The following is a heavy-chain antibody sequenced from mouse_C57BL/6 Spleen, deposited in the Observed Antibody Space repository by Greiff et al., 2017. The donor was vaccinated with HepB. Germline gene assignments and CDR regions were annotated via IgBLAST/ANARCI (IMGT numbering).Heavy chain of an antibody. CDR1: GYTFTSYW. CDR3: ARSNRIKLLRYFDY. Sequence: QVHVKQPGAELVMPGASVKLSCKASGYTFTSYWMHWVKQRPGQGLEWIGEIDPSDSYTNYNQKFKGKSTLTVDKSSSTAYMQLSSLTSEDSAVYYCARSNRIKLLRYFDYWGQGTTLTVSS. V-gene: IGHV1-69*01. D-gene: IGHD1-1*01. J-gene: IGHJ2*01. CDR2: IDPSDSYT.